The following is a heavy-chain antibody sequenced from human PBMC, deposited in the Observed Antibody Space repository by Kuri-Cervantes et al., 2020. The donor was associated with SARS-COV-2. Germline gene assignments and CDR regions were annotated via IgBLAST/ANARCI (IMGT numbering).Heavy chain of an antibody. CDR2: INPNSGGT. Sequence: ASVKVSCKASGYTFTGYYMHWVRQAPGQGLEWMGWINPNSGGTNYAQKFQGRVTMTRDTSISTAYMELSSLRSEDTAVYYCARGPVLSIAARPGGTPADYYYYYMDVWGKGTTVTVSS. CDR3: ARGPVLSIAARPGGTPADYYYYYMDV. V-gene: IGHV1-2*02. D-gene: IGHD6-6*01. CDR1: GYTFTGYY. J-gene: IGHJ6*03.